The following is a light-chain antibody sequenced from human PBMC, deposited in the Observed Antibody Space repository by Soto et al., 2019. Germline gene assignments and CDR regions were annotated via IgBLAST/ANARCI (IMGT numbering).Light chain of an antibody. J-gene: IGLJ3*02. CDR3: CSYAGSATWV. CDR1: NSDGGDDNL. V-gene: IGLV2-23*02. CDR2: EVT. Sequence: QSVLTQPASVSGSPGQSITISCTGTNSDGGDDNLVSWYQQHPGKAPKLMMYEVTTRPSGVSTRFSGSKSGNTASLTISGLQAEDEADYYCCSYAGSATWVFGGGTQLTVL.